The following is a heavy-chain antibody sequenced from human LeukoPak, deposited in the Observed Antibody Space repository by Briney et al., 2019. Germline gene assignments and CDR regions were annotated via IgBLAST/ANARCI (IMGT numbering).Heavy chain of an antibody. CDR1: GFTFSSYG. J-gene: IGHJ4*02. Sequence: PGGSLRLSCAAAGFTFSSYGMHWVRQAPGKGLEWVAVIWYDGSNKYYADSVKGRFTISRDNSKNTLYLQMNSLRAEDTAVYYCAKWLYSGKYWTGKDYFDYWGQGTLVTVSS. CDR3: AKWLYSGKYWTGKDYFDY. D-gene: IGHD1-26*01. CDR2: IWYDGSNK. V-gene: IGHV3-33*06.